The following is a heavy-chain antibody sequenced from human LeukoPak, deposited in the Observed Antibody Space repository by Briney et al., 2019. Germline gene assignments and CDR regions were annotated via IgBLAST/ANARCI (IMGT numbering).Heavy chain of an antibody. Sequence: SQTLSLTCTVSGGSISSGGYYWSWIRQPPGKGLEWIGYIYHSGSTYYNPSLKSRVTISVDRSKNQFSLKLSSVTAADTAVYYCARADIAAAGGGYFDYWGQGTLVTVSS. J-gene: IGHJ4*02. CDR2: IYHSGST. V-gene: IGHV4-30-2*01. CDR1: GGSISSGGYY. D-gene: IGHD6-13*01. CDR3: ARADIAAAGGGYFDY.